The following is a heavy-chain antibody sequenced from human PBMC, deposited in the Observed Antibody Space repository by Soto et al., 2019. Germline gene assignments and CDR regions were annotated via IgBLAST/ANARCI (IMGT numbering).Heavy chain of an antibody. CDR1: GGSFSGYY. CDR3: ATAIYSYGSFDY. D-gene: IGHD5-18*01. CDR2: IYYSGST. J-gene: IGHJ4*02. Sequence: SETLSLTCAVYGGSFSGYYWSWIRQPPGKGLEWIGYIYYSGSTNYNPSLKSRVTISVDTSKNQFSLKLSSVTAADTAVYYCATAIYSYGSFDYWGQGTLVTVSS. V-gene: IGHV4-59*08.